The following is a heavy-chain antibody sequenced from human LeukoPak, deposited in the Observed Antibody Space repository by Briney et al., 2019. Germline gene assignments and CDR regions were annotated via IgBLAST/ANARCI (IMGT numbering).Heavy chain of an antibody. J-gene: IGHJ4*02. CDR1: GYSFASYW. Sequence: GESLQISCKVSGYSFASYWIGRVRPMPGKGLEWMGIIYPGDSDIRYSPSFQGQVTISADKSLSTAYLQWSSLKASDTAMYYCARYDGNSAAPPSDWGQGTLVTVSS. D-gene: IGHD4-23*01. V-gene: IGHV5-51*01. CDR2: IYPGDSDI. CDR3: ARYDGNSAAPPSD.